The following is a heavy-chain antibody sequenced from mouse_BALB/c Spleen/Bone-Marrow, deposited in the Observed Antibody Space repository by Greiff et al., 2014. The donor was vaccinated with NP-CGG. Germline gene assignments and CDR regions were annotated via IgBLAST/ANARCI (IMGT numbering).Heavy chain of an antibody. CDR2: IWGGGNT. CDR3: AKHGRGLLRNAMDY. V-gene: IGHV2-6-5*01. CDR1: GFSLTDYG. D-gene: IGHD2-3*01. Sequence: VQLQQSGPGLVAPSQSLSITCTVSGFSLTDYGVSWIRQPPGKGLEWLGAIWGGGNTYYNSTLKSRLSISKDNSKSQVFLKMNSLQTDDTAMYYCAKHGRGLLRNAMDYWGQGTSVTISS. J-gene: IGHJ4*01.